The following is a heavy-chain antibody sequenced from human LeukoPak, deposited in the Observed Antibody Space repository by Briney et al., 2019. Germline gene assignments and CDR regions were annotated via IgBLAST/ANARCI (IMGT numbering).Heavy chain of an antibody. Sequence: SSETLSLTCAVYGGSFSGYYWSWIRQPPGKGLEWIGEINHSGSTNYNPSLKSRVTISVDTSKNQFSLKLSAVTPADTAVYCCARRHDYYYGSGSHNNCFDPWGQGTLVTVSS. V-gene: IGHV4-34*01. CDR2: INHSGST. J-gene: IGHJ5*02. CDR1: GGSFSGYY. D-gene: IGHD3-10*01. CDR3: ARRHDYYYGSGSHNNCFDP.